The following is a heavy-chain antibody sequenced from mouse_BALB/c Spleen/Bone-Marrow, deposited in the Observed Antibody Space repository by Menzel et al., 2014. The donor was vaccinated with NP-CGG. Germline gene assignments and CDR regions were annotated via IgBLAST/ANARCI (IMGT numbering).Heavy chain of an antibody. CDR2: VSTGSTII. CDR1: GFTFSNFG. CDR3: ARSHFYGNYFDY. V-gene: IGHV5-17*02. Sequence: EVKVVESGGGLVQPGGSRKLSCAASGFTFSNFGTHWFRQSPEKGLEWVAFVSTGSTIIYYADTVKGRFTISRDNPENTLFLQMTSLRSEDTAIYYCARSHFYGNYFDYWGQGTTLTVSS. J-gene: IGHJ2*01. D-gene: IGHD2-1*01.